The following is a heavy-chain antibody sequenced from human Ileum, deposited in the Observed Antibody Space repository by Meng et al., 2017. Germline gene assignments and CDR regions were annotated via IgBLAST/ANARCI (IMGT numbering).Heavy chain of an antibody. CDR3: ARGYSGFAK. CDR2: ISSSGRTK. V-gene: IGHV3-48*03. D-gene: IGHD6-19*01. Sequence: GESLKISCLVSGFPFSNEEMSWVRQVPGKGLEWVSHISSSGRTKDYADPVRGRFTISRDNAKNSLYLQMNSLRGEDTAVYYCARGYSGFAKWGQGTLVTVSS. CDR1: GFPFSNEE. J-gene: IGHJ4*02.